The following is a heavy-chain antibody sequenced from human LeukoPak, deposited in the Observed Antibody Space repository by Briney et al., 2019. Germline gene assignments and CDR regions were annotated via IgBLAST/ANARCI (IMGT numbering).Heavy chain of an antibody. CDR2: IYYSGST. CDR3: ARVPTSRRGKFIAAYAFDI. D-gene: IGHD6-25*01. CDR1: GGSISSYY. J-gene: IGHJ3*02. Sequence: PSETLSLTCTVSGGSISSYYWSWIRQPPGKGLEWIGYIYYSGSTNYNPSLKSRVTISVDTSKNQFSLELSSVTAADTAVYYCARVPTSRRGKFIAAYAFDIWGQGTMVTVSS. V-gene: IGHV4-59*01.